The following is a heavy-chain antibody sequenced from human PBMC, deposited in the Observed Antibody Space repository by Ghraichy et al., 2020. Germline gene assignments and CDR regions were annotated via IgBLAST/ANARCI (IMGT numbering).Heavy chain of an antibody. V-gene: IGHV4-39*01. CDR1: GDSITSNYYY. J-gene: IGHJ4*02. CDR3: ARQQLTIFGVVSTPYFDF. CDR2: VFYRGNS. D-gene: IGHD3-3*01. Sequence: ESLNISCTVSGDSITSNYYYWGWIRQPPGKGLEWIRSVFYRGNSYYNPSLKSRVTMSADTSKNQFSLSLRSVTAADTAVYYCARQQLTIFGVVSTPYFDFWGQGALVTVSS.